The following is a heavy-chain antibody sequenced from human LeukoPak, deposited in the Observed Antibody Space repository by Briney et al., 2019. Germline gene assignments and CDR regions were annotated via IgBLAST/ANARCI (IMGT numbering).Heavy chain of an antibody. J-gene: IGHJ2*01. D-gene: IGHD5-12*01. Sequence: ASVKVSCKAPDDNFINYGFTWVRQPPAQGLEWMGWVSAYNGNTNYLERLQGRVTMTTETSTNTVYMELRGLRSDDTAMYYCVRLSTNNWVSGYVPQWYFNLWGRGSLVTVSS. CDR2: VSAYNGNT. CDR3: VRLSTNNWVSGYVPQWYFNL. V-gene: IGHV1-18*01. CDR1: DDNFINYG.